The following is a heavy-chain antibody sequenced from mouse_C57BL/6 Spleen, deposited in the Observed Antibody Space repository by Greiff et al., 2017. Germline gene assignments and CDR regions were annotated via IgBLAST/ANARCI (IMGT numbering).Heavy chain of an antibody. CDR1: GYAFSSSW. CDR2: IYPGDGDT. J-gene: IGHJ2*01. V-gene: IGHV1-82*01. CDR3: AGDYDYDYFDY. Sequence: VQLQQSGPELVKPGASVKISCKASGYAFSSSWMNWVKQRPGKGLEWIGRIYPGDGDTNYNGKFKGKATLTADTSSSTAYMQLSSLTSEDSAVYCCAGDYDYDYFDYWGQGITLTVA. D-gene: IGHD2-4*01.